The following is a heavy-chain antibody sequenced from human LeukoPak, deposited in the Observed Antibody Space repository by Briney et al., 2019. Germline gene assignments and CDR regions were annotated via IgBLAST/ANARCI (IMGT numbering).Heavy chain of an antibody. J-gene: IGHJ4*02. D-gene: IGHD3-22*01. V-gene: IGHV1-3*01. CDR2: ISAVNGNT. CDR1: GYTFSNYA. Sequence: ASVKVSCKASGYTFSNYAMHWVRQAPGQRLEWMGWISAVNGNTKYSQKFQGGVTITRDTSASTAYMELSSLISEDTAMYYCARVGGYDSSGYYNPFDYWGQGTLVTVSS. CDR3: ARVGGYDSSGYYNPFDY.